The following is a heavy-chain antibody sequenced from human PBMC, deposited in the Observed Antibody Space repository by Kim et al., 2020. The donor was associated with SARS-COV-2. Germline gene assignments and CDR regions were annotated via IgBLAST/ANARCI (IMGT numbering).Heavy chain of an antibody. D-gene: IGHD5-18*01. CDR3: VKLSRIQLWLYYFDF. J-gene: IGHJ4*02. V-gene: IGHV3-23*01. CDR2: ITGGGSTT. CDR1: GFTFNNYA. Sequence: GGSLRLSCAASGFTFNNYAMSWVRQAPGKGLEWVAVITGGGSTTKYADSVKGRFTISRDNPKNTLYLQMSSLRAEDTAVYYCVKLSRIQLWLYYFDFWGQGSPVTVSS.